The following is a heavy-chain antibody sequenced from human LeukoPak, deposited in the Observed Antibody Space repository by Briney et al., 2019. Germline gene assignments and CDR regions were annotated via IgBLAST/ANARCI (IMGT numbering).Heavy chain of an antibody. D-gene: IGHD5-24*01. CDR1: GYTFSNHG. Sequence: ASVKVSCKASGYTFSNHGISWLRQATGQGLEWMGWMNPNSGNTGYAQKFQGRVTMTRNTSISTAYMELSSLRSEDTAVYYCARAVRWLQPYYYYYMDVWGKGTTVTVSS. CDR2: MNPNSGNT. V-gene: IGHV1-8*02. J-gene: IGHJ6*03. CDR3: ARAVRWLQPYYYYYMDV.